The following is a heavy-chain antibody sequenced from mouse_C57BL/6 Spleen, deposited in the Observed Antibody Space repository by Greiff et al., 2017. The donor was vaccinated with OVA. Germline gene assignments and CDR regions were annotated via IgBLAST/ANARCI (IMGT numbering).Heavy chain of an antibody. Sequence: VQLQQSGAELVKPGASVKLSCTASGFNIKDYYMHWVKQRTEQGLEWIGRIDPEDGETKYAPKFPGKATITADTSSNTAYLQLSSLTSEDTAVYYCARREITTRYFDVWGTGTTVTVSS. V-gene: IGHV14-2*01. J-gene: IGHJ1*03. D-gene: IGHD1-1*01. CDR1: GFNIKDYY. CDR2: IDPEDGET. CDR3: ARREITTRYFDV.